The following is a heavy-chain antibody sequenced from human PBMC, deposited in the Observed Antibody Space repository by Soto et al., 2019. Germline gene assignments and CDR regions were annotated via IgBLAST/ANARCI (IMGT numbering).Heavy chain of an antibody. Sequence: ASLEVSCKTFGYTFTNYVIHWVRQAPGQGLEWMGWINAGTGNTKYSQKLQDRLTISRDTSAATAYLDLSRLASEDTAVYYCARGRASWYWDFWGHGTLVTVSS. V-gene: IGHV1-3*01. D-gene: IGHD2-8*02. CDR3: ARGRASWYWDF. CDR1: GYTFTNYV. CDR2: INAGTGNT. J-gene: IGHJ4*01.